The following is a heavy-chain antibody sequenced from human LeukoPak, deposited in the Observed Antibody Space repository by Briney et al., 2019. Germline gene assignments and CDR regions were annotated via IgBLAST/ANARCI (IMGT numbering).Heavy chain of an antibody. Sequence: PGGSLRLSCAASGFTFSSYWMSWVRQAPGKGLEWIGYIYYSGSTNYNPSLKSRVTISVDTSKNQFSLKLSSVTAADTAVYYCARSGASGWLIYWGQGTLVTVSS. D-gene: IGHD6-19*01. CDR2: IYYSGST. V-gene: IGHV4-59*01. J-gene: IGHJ4*02. CDR3: ARSGASGWLIY. CDR1: GFTFSSYW.